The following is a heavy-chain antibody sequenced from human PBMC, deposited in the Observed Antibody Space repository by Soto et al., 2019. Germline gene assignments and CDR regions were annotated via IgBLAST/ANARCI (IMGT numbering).Heavy chain of an antibody. Sequence: VQLVESGGGLVQPGGSLRLSCAASGFTFNTYSMNWVRQAPGKGLEWVSYISSGSSTMYYADSVKGRFTTSRDNARNSLFLQMNSLRDHDTAVYYCASLLSGSYNYWGQGTLVTVSS. CDR1: GFTFNTYS. D-gene: IGHD1-26*01. CDR2: ISSGSSTM. V-gene: IGHV3-48*02. J-gene: IGHJ4*02. CDR3: ASLLSGSYNY.